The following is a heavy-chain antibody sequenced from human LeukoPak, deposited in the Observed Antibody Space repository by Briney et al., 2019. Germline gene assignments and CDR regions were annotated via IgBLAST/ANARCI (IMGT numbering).Heavy chain of an antibody. J-gene: IGHJ4*02. Sequence: SETLFLTCTVSGGSISSSSYYWGWIRQPPGKGLEWIGSIYYSGSTYYNPSLKSRVTISVDTSKNQFSLKLSSVTAADTAVYYCASTITVTTDYWGQGTLVTVSS. CDR3: ASTITVTTDY. CDR1: GGSISSSSYY. V-gene: IGHV4-39*01. D-gene: IGHD4-17*01. CDR2: IYYSGST.